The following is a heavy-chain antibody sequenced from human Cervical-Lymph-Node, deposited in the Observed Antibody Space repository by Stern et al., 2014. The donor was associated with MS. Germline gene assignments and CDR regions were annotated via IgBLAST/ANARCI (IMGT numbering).Heavy chain of an antibody. J-gene: IGHJ6*02. CDR2: SSPEDGET. D-gene: IGHD6-19*01. CDR1: GYTLNDLS. Sequence: QVQLVESGAEVKKPGASVKVSCKVSGYTLNDLSLHWVRQAPGEGLEWMGGSSPEDGETIFAQGLQGRVTVTEDTSTDTAYMELNSLRSEDTAVYYCASAVTGLNYYFHALDVWGQGTTVTVSS. CDR3: ASAVTGLNYYFHALDV. V-gene: IGHV1-24*01.